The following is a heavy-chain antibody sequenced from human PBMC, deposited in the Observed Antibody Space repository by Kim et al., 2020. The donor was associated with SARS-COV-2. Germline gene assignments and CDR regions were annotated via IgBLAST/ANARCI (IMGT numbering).Heavy chain of an antibody. J-gene: IGHJ2*01. V-gene: IGHV3-30*18. Sequence: GGSLRLSCAASGFTFSSYGMHWVRQAPGKGPEWVSGISYDGSNKYYADSVKGRFTISRDNSKNTLYLQMNSLRAEDTAVYYCAKDQDSGYDVCCFVRWG. D-gene: IGHD5-12*01. CDR2: ISYDGSNK. CDR1: GFTFSSYG. CDR3: AKDQDSGYDVCCFVR.